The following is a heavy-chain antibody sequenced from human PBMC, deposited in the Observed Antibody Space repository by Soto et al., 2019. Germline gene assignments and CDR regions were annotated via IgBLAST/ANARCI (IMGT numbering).Heavy chain of an antibody. J-gene: IGHJ6*02. D-gene: IGHD7-27*01. CDR1: GGSISSGGYY. CDR2: IYYSGST. Sequence: QVQLQESGPGLVKPSQTLSLTCTVSGGSISSGGYYWSWIRQHPGKGLEWIGYIYYSGSTYYKPSLKSSVTISVDTSKNQFSLKLSSVTAADTAVYYCASLNWVTYYYYGMDVWGQGTTVTVSS. CDR3: ASLNWVTYYYYGMDV. V-gene: IGHV4-31*03.